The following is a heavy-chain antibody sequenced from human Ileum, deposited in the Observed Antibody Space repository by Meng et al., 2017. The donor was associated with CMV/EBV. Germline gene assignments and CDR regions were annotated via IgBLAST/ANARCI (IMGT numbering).Heavy chain of an antibody. CDR2: IYVSGST. D-gene: IGHD1-14*01. CDR1: GGSITSYY. Sequence: QVQLEESGQGLVMPSEPLSLTCSISGGSITSYYWSWIRQPAGKGLEWIGRIYVSGSTNYNPSLKSRVTMSVDTSKNQFSLKLSSVTAADTAIYYCAKGTGVTDPFDYWGQGTLVTVSS. J-gene: IGHJ4*02. V-gene: IGHV4-4*07. CDR3: AKGTGVTDPFDY.